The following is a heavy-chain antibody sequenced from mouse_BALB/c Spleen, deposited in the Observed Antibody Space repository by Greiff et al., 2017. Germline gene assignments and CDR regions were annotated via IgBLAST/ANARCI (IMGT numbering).Heavy chain of an antibody. CDR2: IRLKSNNYAT. D-gene: IGHD1-1*01. CDR1: GFTFSNYW. CDR3: TRGPYYYGSSPWFAY. V-gene: IGHV6-6*02. Sequence: EVHLVESGGGLVQPGGSMKLSCVASGFTFSNYWMNWVRQSPEKGLEWVAEIRLKSNNYATHYAESVKGRFTISRDDSKSSVYLQMNNLRAEDTGIYYCTRGPYYYGSSPWFAYWGQGTLVTVSA. J-gene: IGHJ3*01.